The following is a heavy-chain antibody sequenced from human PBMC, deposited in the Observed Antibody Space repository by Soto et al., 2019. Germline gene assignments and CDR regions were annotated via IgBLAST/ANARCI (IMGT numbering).Heavy chain of an antibody. CDR2: IYYSGST. J-gene: IGHJ4*02. CDR1: GGSISSGGYY. V-gene: IGHV4-31*03. Sequence: QVQLQESGPGLVKPSQTLSLTCTVSGGSISSGGYYWSWIRQHPGKGLEWIGYIYYSGSTYYNPSLKSRVTISVDTSKNQFSLKLSSVTAADTAVYYCASGGGLMGVPAATFDYWGQGTLVTVSS. CDR3: ASGGGLMGVPAATFDY. D-gene: IGHD2-2*01.